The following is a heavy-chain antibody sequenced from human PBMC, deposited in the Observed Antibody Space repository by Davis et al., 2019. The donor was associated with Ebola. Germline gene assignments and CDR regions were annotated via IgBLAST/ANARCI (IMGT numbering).Heavy chain of an antibody. Sequence: ASVKVSCKASGYTFTSYYMHWVRQAPGQGLEWMGIINPSGGSTTYAQKFQGRVTMTRGTSTSTVYMELSGLRSDDTAVYYCARDYRGGDILTASYFDFWGQGTLVTVSS. CDR1: GYTFTSYY. CDR3: ARDYRGGDILTASYFDF. V-gene: IGHV1-46*01. CDR2: INPSGGST. J-gene: IGHJ4*02. D-gene: IGHD3-9*01.